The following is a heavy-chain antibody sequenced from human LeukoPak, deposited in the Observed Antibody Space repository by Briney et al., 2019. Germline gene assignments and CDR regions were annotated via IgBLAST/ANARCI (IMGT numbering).Heavy chain of an antibody. CDR3: ARVPYYYDSSGYPSWFDP. V-gene: IGHV4-61*02. J-gene: IGHJ5*02. CDR2: IYTSGST. CDR1: GGSISSGSYY. Sequence: SETLSLTCTVSGGSISSGSYYWSWIRQPAGKGLEWIGRIYTSGSTNYNPSLKSRGTISVDTAKNQFSLKLSSVTAADTAVYYCARVPYYYDSSGYPSWFDPWGQGTLVTVSS. D-gene: IGHD3-22*01.